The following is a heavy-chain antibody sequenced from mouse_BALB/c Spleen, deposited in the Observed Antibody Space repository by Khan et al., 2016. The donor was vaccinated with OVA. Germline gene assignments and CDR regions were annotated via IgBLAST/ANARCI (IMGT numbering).Heavy chain of an antibody. CDR1: GYTFTDYY. CDR2: IYPGSGNI. D-gene: IGHD1-1*01. V-gene: IGHV1-84*02. J-gene: IGHJ3*01. Sequence: QVQLQQSGPELVKPGASVKISCKASGYTFTDYYIKWVKQKTGQGLEFIGWIYPGSGNIKYNEKFRDKATLTADKSSRTAYMKLRSLTSEDTAVYFCARGNYYGSTSWFGYWGQGTLVTVSA. CDR3: ARGNYYGSTSWFGY.